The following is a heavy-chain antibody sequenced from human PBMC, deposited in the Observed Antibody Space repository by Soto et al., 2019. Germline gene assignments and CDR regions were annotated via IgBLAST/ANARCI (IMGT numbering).Heavy chain of an antibody. CDR2: ISGHNGNT. J-gene: IGHJ4*02. V-gene: IGHV1-18*01. CDR3: AGDLRWRGQLVVALDL. D-gene: IGHD6-6*01. Sequence: VQLVQSGTEVKKPGASVKVSCKASGYTFTRFGINWVRQAPGHRLEWMGWISGHNGNTHSTQNLQGRVTVTTDTSANTADQALRRLSSEVPAVYYGAGDLRWRGQLVVALDLWCQATLVTVSS. CDR1: GYTFTRFG.